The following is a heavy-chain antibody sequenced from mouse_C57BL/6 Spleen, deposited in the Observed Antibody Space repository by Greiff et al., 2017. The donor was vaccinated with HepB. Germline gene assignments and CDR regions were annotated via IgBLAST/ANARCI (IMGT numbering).Heavy chain of an antibody. J-gene: IGHJ1*03. CDR3: ARGQDYYGSSHWYFDV. D-gene: IGHD1-1*01. CDR1: GYAFTNYL. CDR2: INPGSGGT. V-gene: IGHV1-54*01. Sequence: VQLQQSGAELVRPGTSVKVSCKASGYAFTNYLIEWVKQRPGQGLEWIGVINPGSGGTNYNEKFKGKATLTADKSSSTAYMQLSSLTSEDSAVYFCARGQDYYGSSHWYFDVWGTGTTDTVSS.